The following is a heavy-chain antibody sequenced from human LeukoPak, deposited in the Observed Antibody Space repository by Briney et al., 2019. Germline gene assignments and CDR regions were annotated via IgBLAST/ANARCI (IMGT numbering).Heavy chain of an antibody. J-gene: IGHJ5*02. Sequence: ASVKVSCKASGGTFSSYAISWVRRAPGQGLEWMGGIIPIFGTANYAQKFQGRVTITADESTSTAYMELSSLRSEDTAVYYCARVVITMIVGGSGFDPWGQGTLVTVSS. D-gene: IGHD3-22*01. CDR3: ARVVITMIVGGSGFDP. CDR2: IIPIFGTA. CDR1: GGTFSSYA. V-gene: IGHV1-69*13.